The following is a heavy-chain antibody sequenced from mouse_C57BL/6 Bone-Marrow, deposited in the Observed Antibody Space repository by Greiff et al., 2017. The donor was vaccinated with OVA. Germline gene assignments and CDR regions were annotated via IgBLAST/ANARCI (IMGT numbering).Heavy chain of an antibody. Sequence: QVQLQQPGAELVKPGASVKLSCKASGYTFTSYWMHWVKQRPGRGLEWIGMIDPNSGSTNYNEKFKSKATLTVDKTSSTAYMPLSSLTSEDSAVYYCERVGATVVAHFEYWGRGNTLTVTA. CDR1: GYTFTSYW. CDR3: ERVGATVVAHFEY. V-gene: IGHV1-64*01. CDR2: IDPNSGST. D-gene: IGHD1-1*01. J-gene: IGHJ2*01.